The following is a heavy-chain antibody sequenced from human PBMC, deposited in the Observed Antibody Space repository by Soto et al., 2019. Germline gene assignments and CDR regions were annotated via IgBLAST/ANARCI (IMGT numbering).Heavy chain of an antibody. CDR3: ARIYPHYFGSGSYYKDAFDI. CDR1: GGSVSSGSYY. V-gene: IGHV4-61*01. J-gene: IGHJ3*02. CDR2: IYYSGTT. D-gene: IGHD3-10*01. Sequence: SETLSLTCTVSGGSVSSGSYYWSWIRQPPRKGLEWIGYIYYSGTTNYNPSLKSRVTISVDTSKNQFSLKLSSVTAADTAVYYCARIYPHYFGSGSYYKDAFDIWGQGTTVTVS.